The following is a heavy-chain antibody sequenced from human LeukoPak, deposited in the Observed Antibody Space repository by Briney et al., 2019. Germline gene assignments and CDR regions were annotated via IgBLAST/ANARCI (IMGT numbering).Heavy chain of an antibody. D-gene: IGHD3-3*01. V-gene: IGHV1-69*13. J-gene: IGHJ5*02. CDR2: IIPIFGTA. CDR3: ARDFGKTIFGVLNWFDP. CDR1: GGTFSSYA. Sequence: ASVKVSCKASGGTFSSYAISWVRQASGQGLEWMGGIIPIFGTANYAQKFQGRVTITADESTSTAYMELSSLRSEDTAVYYCARDFGKTIFGVLNWFDPWGQGTLVTVSS.